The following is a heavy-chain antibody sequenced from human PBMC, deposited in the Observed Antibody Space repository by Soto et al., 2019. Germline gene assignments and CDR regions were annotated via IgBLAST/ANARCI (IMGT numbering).Heavy chain of an antibody. CDR1: GFTFSGYT. CDR3: ARGSNTSSQVRDLDR. CDR2: ITSRGSYI. V-gene: IGHV3-21*01. Sequence: EVQLVESGGGLVKPGGSLRLSCAASGFTFSGYTMNWVRQAPGKGLEWVASITSRGSYIYYADSVRGGFTISRDNAKNSLYLQMNSLRAEDPAVYYCARGSNTSSQVRDLDRWGQGTLVTVSS. J-gene: IGHJ5*02. D-gene: IGHD2-2*01.